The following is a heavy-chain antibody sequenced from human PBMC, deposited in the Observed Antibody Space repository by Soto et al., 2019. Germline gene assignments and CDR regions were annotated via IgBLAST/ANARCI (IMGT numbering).Heavy chain of an antibody. J-gene: IGHJ4*02. CDR3: ARSNYGDFVFYFDY. Sequence: PGGSLRLSCAASGFTFSSYSMNWVRQAPGKGLEWVSSISSSSRDIYYADSAKGRFTISRDNAENSLYLQMNSLRAEDTAVYFCARSNYGDFVFYFDYWGQGTLVTVS. CDR1: GFTFSSYS. D-gene: IGHD4-17*01. CDR2: ISSSSRDI. V-gene: IGHV3-21*01.